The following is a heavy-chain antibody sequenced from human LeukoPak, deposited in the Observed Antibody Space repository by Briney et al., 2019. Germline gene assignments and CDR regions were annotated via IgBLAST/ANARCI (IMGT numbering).Heavy chain of an antibody. CDR2: INHSGST. Sequence: PSETLSLTCAVYGGSFSGYYWSWIRQPPGKGLEWIGEINHSGSTNYNPSLTSRVTISVDTSKNQFSLKLSSVTAADTAVYYCARGRGYCSSTSCYTNEARNYYYYYYMDVWGKGTTVTVSS. V-gene: IGHV4-34*01. CDR3: ARGRGYCSSTSCYTNEARNYYYYYYMDV. D-gene: IGHD2-2*02. J-gene: IGHJ6*03. CDR1: GGSFSGYY.